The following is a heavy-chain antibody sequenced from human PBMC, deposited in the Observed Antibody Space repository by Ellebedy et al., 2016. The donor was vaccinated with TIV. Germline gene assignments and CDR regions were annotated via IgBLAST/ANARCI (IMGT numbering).Heavy chain of an antibody. V-gene: IGHV1-8*02. Sequence: ASVKVSCKASGYSFASYDIIWVRQATGQGLEWMGWMTPNSGNVGYAQKFQGRLTLTRNTSISTAYMELRSLRSDDTAVYYCARDQEAAQYYYGSGTYIVWFDPWGPGTLVTVSS. CDR2: MTPNSGNV. CDR3: ARDQEAAQYYYGSGTYIVWFDP. D-gene: IGHD3-10*01. J-gene: IGHJ5*02. CDR1: GYSFASYD.